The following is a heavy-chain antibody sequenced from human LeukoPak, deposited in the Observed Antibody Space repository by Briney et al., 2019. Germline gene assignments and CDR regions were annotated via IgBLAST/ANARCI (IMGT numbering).Heavy chain of an antibody. CDR2: ISSDGGRT. J-gene: IGHJ6*02. CDR3: AKSAVAGTNYYYSMDV. CDR1: GFTFDDHT. V-gene: IGHV3-43*01. Sequence: GGSLTLSWPVSGFTFDDHTMHCVSHPDGKGMEWVSLISSDGGRTYYADSVKGRFTISRDNSKNSLYLQMNSLRTEDTALYYCAKSAVAGTNYYYSMDVWGQGTTVTVSS. D-gene: IGHD6-19*01.